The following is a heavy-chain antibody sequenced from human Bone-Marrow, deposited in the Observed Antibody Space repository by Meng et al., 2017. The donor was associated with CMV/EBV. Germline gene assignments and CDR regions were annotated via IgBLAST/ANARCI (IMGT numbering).Heavy chain of an antibody. CDR2: IYYSGST. J-gene: IGHJ6*02. Sequence: SETLSLTCTVSGGSISRSSYYWGWIRQPPGKGLEWIGSIYYSGSTYYNPSLKSRVAISVDTSKNQFSLKLSSVTAADTAVYYCARENYGENIYYYYGMDVWGQGITVTVSS. CDR3: ARENYGENIYYYYGMDV. D-gene: IGHD4-17*01. V-gene: IGHV4-39*07. CDR1: GGSISRSSYY.